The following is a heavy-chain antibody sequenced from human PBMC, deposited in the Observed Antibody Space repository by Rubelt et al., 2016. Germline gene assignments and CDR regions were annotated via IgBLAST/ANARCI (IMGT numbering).Heavy chain of an antibody. J-gene: IGHJ6*02. CDR1: GGSISSSSYY. CDR3: ARDFGGSSWYNGMDV. D-gene: IGHD6-13*01. V-gene: IGHV4-39*07. CDR2: IYYSGST. Sequence: QLQLQESGPGLVKPSETLYPTRTVSGGSISSSSYYWGWIRQPPGKGLEWIGSIYYSGSTYYNPSPKSRVPMSVDTSKNQCSLKLSSVTVADTAVCYCARDFGGSSWYNGMDVWGQGTTVTVSS.